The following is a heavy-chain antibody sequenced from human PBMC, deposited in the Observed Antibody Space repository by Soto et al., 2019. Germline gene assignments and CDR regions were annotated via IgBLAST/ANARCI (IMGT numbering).Heavy chain of an antibody. D-gene: IGHD6-19*01. CDR1: GFAVSANY. CDR3: AKYTSAWDFDY. Sequence: GGSLRLSCAASGFAVSANYVSWVRQAPGKGLEWVSAISGSGGTTYYADSVRGRFTISRDNSKDTLYLQMNSLRAEDTALYYCAKYTSAWDFDYWGQGTLVTVSS. J-gene: IGHJ4*02. V-gene: IGHV3-23*01. CDR2: ISGSGGTT.